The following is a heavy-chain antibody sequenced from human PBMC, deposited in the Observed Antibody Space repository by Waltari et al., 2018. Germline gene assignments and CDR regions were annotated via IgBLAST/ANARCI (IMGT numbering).Heavy chain of an antibody. V-gene: IGHV4-34*01. CDR1: GGSFSGYY. CDR2: INHSGST. J-gene: IGHJ3*02. D-gene: IGHD2-15*01. Sequence: QVQLQQWGAGLLKPSETLSLTCAVYGGSFSGYYWSWIRPPPGKGLEWIGEINHSGSTNYNPSLKSRVTISVDTSKNQFSLKLSSVTAADTAVYYCATTTSGYCSGGSCHDAFDIWGQGTMVTVSS. CDR3: ATTTSGYCSGGSCHDAFDI.